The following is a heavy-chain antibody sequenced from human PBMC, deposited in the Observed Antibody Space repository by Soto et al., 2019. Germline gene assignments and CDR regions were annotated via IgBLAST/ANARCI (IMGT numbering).Heavy chain of an antibody. CDR2: IYHSGST. V-gene: IGHV4-30-2*01. D-gene: IGHD2-15*01. CDR3: ARGEVVALGY. CDR1: GGSISSGGYS. Sequence: SETLSLTCAVSGGSISSGGYSWSWIRQPPGKGLEWIGYIYHSGSTYYNPSLKSRVTILVDRSKNQFSLKLSSVTAADTAVYYCARGEVVALGYWGRGTLVTVSS. J-gene: IGHJ4*02.